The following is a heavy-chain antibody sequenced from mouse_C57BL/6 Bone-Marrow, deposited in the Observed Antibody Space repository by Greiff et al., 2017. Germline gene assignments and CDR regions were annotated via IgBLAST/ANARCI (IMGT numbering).Heavy chain of an antibody. V-gene: IGHV1-76*01. J-gene: IGHJ2*01. CDR1: GYTFTDYY. CDR3: ASEWAYYYGSSD. D-gene: IGHD1-1*01. Sequence: LVESGAELVRPGASVKLSCKASGYTFTDYYINWVKQRPGQGLEWIARIYPGSGDTYYNEKFKGKATLTAEKSSSTAYMQLSSLTSEDSAVYFCASEWAYYYGSSDWGQGTTRTVSS. CDR2: IYPGSGDT.